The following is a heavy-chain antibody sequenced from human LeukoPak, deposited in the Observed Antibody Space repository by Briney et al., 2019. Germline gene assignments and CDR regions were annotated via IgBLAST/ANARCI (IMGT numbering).Heavy chain of an antibody. CDR2: IYYSGST. CDR1: GGSISSGDYY. CDR3: ARAGITMVRGRTGGLADY. Sequence: SETLSLTCTVSGGSISSGDYYWSWIRQPPGKGLEWIGYIYYSGSTYYNPSLKSRVTISVDTSKNQFSLKLSSVTAADTAVHYCARAGITMVRGRTGGLADYWGQGTLVTVSS. D-gene: IGHD3-10*01. V-gene: IGHV4-30-4*01. J-gene: IGHJ4*02.